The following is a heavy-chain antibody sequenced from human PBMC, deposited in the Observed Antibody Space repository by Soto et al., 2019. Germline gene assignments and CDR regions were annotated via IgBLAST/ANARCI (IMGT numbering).Heavy chain of an antibody. CDR1: GGTFSSYA. V-gene: IGHV1-69*13. J-gene: IGHJ5*02. Sequence: SVKVSCKASGGTFSSYAISWVRQAPGQGLEWMGGIIPIFGTANYAQKFQGRVTITADESTSTAYMELSSLRSEDTAVYYCARRIELSGSYFSGSGYNWYVPWGQGTLLTISS. CDR2: IIPIFGTA. CDR3: ARRIELSGSYFSGSGYNWYVP. D-gene: IGHD1-26*01.